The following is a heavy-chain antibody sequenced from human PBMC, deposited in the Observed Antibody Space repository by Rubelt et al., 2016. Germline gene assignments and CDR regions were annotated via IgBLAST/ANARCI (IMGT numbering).Heavy chain of an antibody. CDR3: AKVGWTLAEEHHHYYGMDG. CDR2: IQYDGKKK. CDR1: GFTFDASG. Sequence: CAGSGFTFDASGMHWVRQAPGKALEWVAFIQYDGKKKFYSDSVKGRFTISRDNSKNTLDLQMNGLGPEDSAVYYCAKVGWTLAEEHHHYYGMDGWGQGTMVTVSS. V-gene: IGHV3-30*02. J-gene: IGHJ6*02. D-gene: IGHD1/OR15-1a*01.